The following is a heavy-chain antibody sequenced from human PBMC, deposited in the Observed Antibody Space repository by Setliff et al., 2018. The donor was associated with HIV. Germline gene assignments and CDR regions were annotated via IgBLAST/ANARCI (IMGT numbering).Heavy chain of an antibody. CDR3: VHTRGVSTGYYYNDAFDI. CDR1: GFSVSSNGVG. J-gene: IGHJ3*02. Sequence: SGPTLVNPTQPLTLTCTLSGFSVSSNGVGVGWIRQPPRKALEWLALIYWDDDKRYSPSLRSRLTITRDTSRNQVVLIMTNMDPVDTATYYCVHTRGVSTGYYYNDAFDIWGQETMVTVSS. CDR2: IYWDDDK. D-gene: IGHD3-22*01. V-gene: IGHV2-5*02.